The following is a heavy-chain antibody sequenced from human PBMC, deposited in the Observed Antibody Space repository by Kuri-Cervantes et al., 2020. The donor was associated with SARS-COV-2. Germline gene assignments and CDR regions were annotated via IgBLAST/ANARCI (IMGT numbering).Heavy chain of an antibody. CDR3: AKGTDVDFWSGTTTLDY. CDR1: GFTFSSYA. J-gene: IGHJ4*02. D-gene: IGHD3-3*01. V-gene: IGHV3-23*01. CDR2: ISGSGGST. Sequence: GGSLRLSCAASGFTFSSYAMNWVRQAPGKGLEWVSAISGSGGSTYYADSVKGRFTISRDNSKNTLYLQMNSLRAEDTAVYYCAKGTDVDFWSGTTTLDYWGQGTLVTVSS.